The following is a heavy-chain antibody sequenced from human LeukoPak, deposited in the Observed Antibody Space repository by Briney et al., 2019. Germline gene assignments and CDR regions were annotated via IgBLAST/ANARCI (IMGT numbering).Heavy chain of an antibody. CDR2: VNPNSGGT. Sequence: ASVKVSCKASGYTLTGYYMHWVRQAAEQGVEGMGWVNPNSGGTHHAQQLQGTVPMTRDTSLGTAYMELSSLRSDDTAVYYCAREHCSGGSCYWPFDPWGQGTLVTVSS. CDR1: GYTLTGYY. J-gene: IGHJ5*02. D-gene: IGHD2-15*01. CDR3: AREHCSGGSCYWPFDP. V-gene: IGHV1-2*02.